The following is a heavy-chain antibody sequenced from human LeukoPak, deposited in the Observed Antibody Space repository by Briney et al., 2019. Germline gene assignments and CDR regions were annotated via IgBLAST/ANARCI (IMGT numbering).Heavy chain of an antibody. Sequence: QPGGSLRLSCAASGFTFSSYAMHWVRQAPGKGLEYVSAISSNGGSTYYANSVKGRFTISRDNSKNTVYLQMGSLRAEDMAVYYCARGKGLSNYGSGTQNWFDPWGQGTLVTVSS. CDR1: GFTFSSYA. D-gene: IGHD3-10*01. V-gene: IGHV3-64*01. CDR2: ISSNGGST. J-gene: IGHJ5*02. CDR3: ARGKGLSNYGSGTQNWFDP.